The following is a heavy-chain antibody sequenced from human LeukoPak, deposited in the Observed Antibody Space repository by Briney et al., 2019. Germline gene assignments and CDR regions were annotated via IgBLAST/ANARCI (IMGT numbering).Heavy chain of an antibody. CDR1: GFIFSSYS. CDR3: ARITIDSPAAFDI. D-gene: IGHD3-10*01. V-gene: IGHV3-48*04. CDR2: ISSSGSTI. J-gene: IGHJ3*02. Sequence: GGSLRLSCAASGFIFSSYSMNWVRQAPGRGLEWVSYISSSGSTIYYADSVKGRFTISRDNANYSLDLQMNSLRAEDTAVYYCARITIDSPAAFDIWGQGTTVTVSS.